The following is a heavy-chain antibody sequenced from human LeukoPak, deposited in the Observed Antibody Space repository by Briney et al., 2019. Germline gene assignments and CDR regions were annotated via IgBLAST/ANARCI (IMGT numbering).Heavy chain of an antibody. CDR3: TTAPAQSDY. CDR1: GFTFRNAW. Sequence: GGSLRLSCAASGFTFRNAWMSWVRQAPGKGLEWVGRTKSKTDSGTTDYAAPVKGRFTISRDDSKNTLYLQMNSLKFEDTAVYYCTTAPAQSDYWGQGTLVTVSS. V-gene: IGHV3-15*01. D-gene: IGHD2-2*01. J-gene: IGHJ4*02. CDR2: TKSKTDSGTT.